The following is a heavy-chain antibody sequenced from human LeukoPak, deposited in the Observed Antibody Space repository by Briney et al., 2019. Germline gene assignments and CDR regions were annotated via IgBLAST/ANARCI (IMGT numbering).Heavy chain of an antibody. CDR1: GGSFSGYY. Sequence: SETLSLTCAVYGGSFSGYYWSWIRQPPGKGLEWIGEINHSGSTNYNPSLKSRVTISVDTSKNQFSLKLSSVTAADTAVYYCARHHIAAAGTFDYWGQGTLVPSPQ. CDR2: INHSGST. J-gene: IGHJ4*02. CDR3: ARHHIAAAGTFDY. D-gene: IGHD6-13*01. V-gene: IGHV4-34*01.